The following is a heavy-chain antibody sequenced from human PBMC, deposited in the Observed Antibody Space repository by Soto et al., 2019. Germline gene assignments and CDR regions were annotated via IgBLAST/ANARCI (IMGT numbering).Heavy chain of an antibody. J-gene: IGHJ3*02. V-gene: IGHV4-31*03. Sequence: QVQLQASGPGLVTPSPTRSLTCTVSGGSISSGGYYWSWIRQHPGKGLEWIGYIYYSGSTYYNPSLKSRVTISVDTSKNQVSLKLSSVTAADTAVYYCARALYNWNYIGAFAIWGQGTMVTVSS. CDR3: ARALYNWNYIGAFAI. CDR1: GGSISSGGYY. CDR2: IYYSGST. D-gene: IGHD1-7*01.